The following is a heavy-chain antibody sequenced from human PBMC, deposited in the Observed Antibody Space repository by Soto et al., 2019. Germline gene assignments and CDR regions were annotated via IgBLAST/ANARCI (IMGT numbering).Heavy chain of an antibody. D-gene: IGHD6-19*01. J-gene: IGHJ6*02. CDR2: IIPIFGTA. CDR3: ARSLYSSGHYYYGMDV. V-gene: IGHV1-69*06. Sequence: SVKVSCKASGGTFSSYAISWVRQAPGQGLEWMGGIIPIFGTANYAQKFQGRVTITADKSTSTAYMELSSLRSEDTAVYYCARSLYSSGHYYYGMDVWGQGTTVTVSS. CDR1: GGTFSSYA.